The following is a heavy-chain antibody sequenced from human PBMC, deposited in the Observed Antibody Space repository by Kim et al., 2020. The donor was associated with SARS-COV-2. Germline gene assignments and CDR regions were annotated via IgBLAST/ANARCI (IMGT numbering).Heavy chain of an antibody. CDR3: ARLVLTTVITTYYYYYGMDV. D-gene: IGHD4-17*01. CDR1: GGSISSSSYY. Sequence: SETLSLTCTVSGGSISSSSYYWGWIRQPPGKGLEWIGSIYYSGSTYYNPSLKSRVTISVDTSKNQFSLKLSSVTAADTAVYYCARLVLTTVITTYYYYYGMDVWGQGTTVTVSS. J-gene: IGHJ6*02. V-gene: IGHV4-39*01. CDR2: IYYSGST.